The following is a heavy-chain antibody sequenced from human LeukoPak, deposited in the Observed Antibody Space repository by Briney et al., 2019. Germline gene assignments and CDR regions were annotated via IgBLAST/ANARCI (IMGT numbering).Heavy chain of an antibody. Sequence: AASVKVSCKASGYTFTSYDINWERQATGQGLEWMGWMNPNSGNTGYAQKFQGRVTMTRNTSISTAYMELSSLRSEDTAVYYCARAPTPMAPGLAGMDVWGQGTTVTVSS. V-gene: IGHV1-8*01. D-gene: IGHD3-10*01. CDR2: MNPNSGNT. CDR1: GYTFTSYD. CDR3: ARAPTPMAPGLAGMDV. J-gene: IGHJ6*02.